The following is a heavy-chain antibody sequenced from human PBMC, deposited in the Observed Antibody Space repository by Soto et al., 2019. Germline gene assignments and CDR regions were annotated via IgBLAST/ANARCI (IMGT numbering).Heavy chain of an antibody. CDR3: AKGPKWVLRYHDWFFDY. Sequence: EVQLLESGGGLVQPGGSLRLSGAVSGFSFSNSAMTWIRQAPGKGLEWVSGISGSGDITYNTDSVKGRFAISRDTSKNVVYLHTRSLRAEDTAVYYCAKGPKWVLRYHDWFFDYWGQGPLVTVSS. J-gene: IGHJ4*02. V-gene: IGHV3-23*01. D-gene: IGHD3-9*01. CDR2: ISGSGDIT. CDR1: GFSFSNSA.